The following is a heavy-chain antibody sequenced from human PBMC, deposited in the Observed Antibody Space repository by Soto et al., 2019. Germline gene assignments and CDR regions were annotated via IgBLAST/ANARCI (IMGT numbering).Heavy chain of an antibody. CDR3: ARDHPVLRYFDWLSPPSDYYGMDV. Sequence: KTSETLSLTCTVSGGSISSYYWSWIRQPPGKGLEWIGYIYYSGSTNYNPSLKSRVTISVDTSKNQFSLKLSSVTAADTAVYYCARDHPVLRYFDWLSPPSDYYGMDVWGQGTTVTVSS. J-gene: IGHJ6*02. CDR1: GGSISSYY. CDR2: IYYSGST. V-gene: IGHV4-59*01. D-gene: IGHD3-9*01.